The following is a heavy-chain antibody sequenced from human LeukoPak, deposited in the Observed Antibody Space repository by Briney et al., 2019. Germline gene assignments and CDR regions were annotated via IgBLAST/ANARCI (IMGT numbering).Heavy chain of an antibody. V-gene: IGHV4-59*08. CDR3: AGHTYARPFDF. CDR2: IYYSGST. CDR1: GGSISSYY. D-gene: IGHD6-6*01. J-gene: IGHJ4*02. Sequence: SETLSLTCTVSGGSISSYYWSWIRQPPGKGLEWIGYIYYSGSTNYNPSLKSRVTISVDTSKNQFSLKVTSVTAADTAVYYCAGHTYARPFDFWGQGTLVTVSS.